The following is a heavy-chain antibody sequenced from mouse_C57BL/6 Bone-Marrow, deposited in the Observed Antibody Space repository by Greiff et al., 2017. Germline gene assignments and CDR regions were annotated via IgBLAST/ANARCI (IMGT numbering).Heavy chain of an antibody. J-gene: IGHJ3*01. Sequence: EVQLQQSGPELVKPGASVKIPCKASGYTFTDYNMDWVKQSHGQSLEWIGDINPNNGGTIYNQKFKGKATLTVDKSSSTAYMELRSLTSADTAVYYCARSNDYGFAYWGQGTLVTVSA. CDR1: GYTFTDYN. D-gene: IGHD2-4*01. CDR2: INPNNGGT. CDR3: ARSNDYGFAY. V-gene: IGHV1-18*01.